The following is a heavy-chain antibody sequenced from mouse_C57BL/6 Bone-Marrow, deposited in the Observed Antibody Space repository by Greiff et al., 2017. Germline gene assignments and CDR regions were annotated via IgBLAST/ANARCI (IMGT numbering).Heavy chain of an antibody. D-gene: IGHD4-1*01. CDR2: IYPRDGST. CDR3: AKTGEAY. Sequence: VKLVESGPELVKPGASVKLSCKASGYTFTSYDINWVKQRPGQGLEWIGWIYPRDGSTKYNEKFKGKATLTVDTSSSTAYMELHSLTSEDSAVYFCAKTGEAYWGQGTLVTVSA. CDR1: GYTFTSYD. J-gene: IGHJ3*01. V-gene: IGHV1-85*01.